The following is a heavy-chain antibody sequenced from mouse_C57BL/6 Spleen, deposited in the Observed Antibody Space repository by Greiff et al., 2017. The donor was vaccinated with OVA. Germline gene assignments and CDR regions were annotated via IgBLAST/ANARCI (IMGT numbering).Heavy chain of an antibody. CDR3: ARSPLYDGPLDY. CDR1: GYTFTSYW. CDR2: LYPGSGRT. D-gene: IGHD2-3*01. V-gene: IGHV1-55*01. J-gene: IGHJ2*01. Sequence: QVQLQQPGAELVKPGASVKMSCKASGYTFTSYWITWVKQRPGQGLEWIGDLYPGSGRTNYNEKFKSKATLTVDPSSSTAYMQLSSLTSEDSAVYYGARSPLYDGPLDYWGQGTTLTVSS.